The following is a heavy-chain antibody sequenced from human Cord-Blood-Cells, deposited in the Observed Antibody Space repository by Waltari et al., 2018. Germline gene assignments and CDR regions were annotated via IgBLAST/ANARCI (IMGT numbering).Heavy chain of an antibody. Sequence: EVQLVESGGGLVQPGGSLRLSCAASGFTFSSYWMSWVRQSPGKGLEWVANIKQDGSEKYYVDSVKDRFTISRDNAKNSLYLQMNSLRAEDTAVYYCARIVATRPSYWYFDLWGRGTLVTVSS. CDR3: ARIVATRPSYWYFDL. CDR1: GFTFSSYW. J-gene: IGHJ2*01. CDR2: IKQDGSEK. V-gene: IGHV3-7*01. D-gene: IGHD5-12*01.